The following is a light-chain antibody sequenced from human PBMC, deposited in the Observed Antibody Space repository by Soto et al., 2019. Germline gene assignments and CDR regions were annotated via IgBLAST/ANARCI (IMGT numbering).Light chain of an antibody. CDR3: QQYGGSPT. J-gene: IGKJ4*01. CDR1: QRVSNSY. Sequence: EIVLTQSPGTLSLSPGDRATLSCRASQRVSNSYLAWYQQKPGQAPRLLIYDASTRAAGVPDRVTGGGSGTDFTLTISALEPEDFAVYYCQQYGGSPTFGGGTKVEIK. V-gene: IGKV3-20*01. CDR2: DAS.